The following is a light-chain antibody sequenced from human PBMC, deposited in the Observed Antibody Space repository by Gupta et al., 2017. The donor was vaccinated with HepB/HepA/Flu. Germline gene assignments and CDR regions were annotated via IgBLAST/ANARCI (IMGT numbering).Light chain of an antibody. CDR1: QDIKNY. V-gene: IGKV1-33*01. Sequence: DIQMTQSPSSLSAFVGDSVTITCQASQDIKNYLIWYQQKPGKSPKLLIYDVSNLERGVPSRFSGTKSGTQFALSINSLQPEDTGTYFCLQDPSFPYTFGQATRVEIK. CDR3: LQDPSFPYT. CDR2: DVS. J-gene: IGKJ2*01.